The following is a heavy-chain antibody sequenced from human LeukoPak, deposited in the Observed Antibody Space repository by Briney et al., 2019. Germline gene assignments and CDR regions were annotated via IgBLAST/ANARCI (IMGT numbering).Heavy chain of an antibody. V-gene: IGHV3-53*01. J-gene: IGHJ3*01. CDR2: ICGDGRL. CDR3: ARERGDKDMSGGSAFDV. CDR1: GFTVSSNC. D-gene: IGHD2-21*02. Sequence: GGSLRLSCAASGFTVSSNCVTWVRQAPGKGLEWVSVICGDGRLLYADSVKGRFSVSRDNSENTVYLQVTSLRADDTAVYFCARERGDKDMSGGSAFDVWGQGTMVTVSS.